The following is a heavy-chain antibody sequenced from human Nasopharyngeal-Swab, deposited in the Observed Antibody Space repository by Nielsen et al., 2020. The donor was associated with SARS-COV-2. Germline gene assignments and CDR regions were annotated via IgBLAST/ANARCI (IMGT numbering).Heavy chain of an antibody. CDR2: ISAYNGNT. CDR1: GYTFTSYG. CDR3: ARDCPGDGVRGRCGWFDP. J-gene: IGHJ5*02. Sequence: ASLKVSCKASGYTFTSYGISWVRQAPGQGLAWMGWISAYNGNTNYAQKLQGRVTMTTDTSTRTAYMELRSLRSDDTAVYYCARDCPGDGVRGRCGWFDPWGQGSLVTVSS. V-gene: IGHV1-18*01. D-gene: IGHD3-10*01.